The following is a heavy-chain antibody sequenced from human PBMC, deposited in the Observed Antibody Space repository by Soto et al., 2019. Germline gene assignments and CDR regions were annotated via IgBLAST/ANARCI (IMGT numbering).Heavy chain of an antibody. CDR2: ISYDGSNK. V-gene: IGHV3-30*18. Sequence: QVQLVESGGGVVQPGRSLRLSCAASGFTFSSYGMHWVRQAPGKGLEWVAVISYDGSNKYYADSVKGRFTISRDNSKKTLYLQMNSLSADVTAVYYGAKEWGIAVAGLDYWGQGTLVTVSS. CDR1: GFTFSSYG. D-gene: IGHD6-19*01. CDR3: AKEWGIAVAGLDY. J-gene: IGHJ4*02.